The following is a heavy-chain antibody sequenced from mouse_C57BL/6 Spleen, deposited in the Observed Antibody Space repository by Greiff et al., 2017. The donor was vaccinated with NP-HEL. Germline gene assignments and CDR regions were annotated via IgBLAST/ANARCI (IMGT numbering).Heavy chain of an antibody. CDR1: GYAFTNYL. CDR3: ARRWESFDY. J-gene: IGHJ2*01. D-gene: IGHD1-1*02. V-gene: IGHV1-54*01. Sequence: QVQLKESGAELVRPGTSVKVSCKASGYAFTNYLIEWVKQRPGQGLEWIGVINPGSGGTNYNEKFKGKATLTADKSSSTAYMQLSSLTSEDSAVYFCARRWESFDYWGQGTTLTVSS. CDR2: INPGSGGT.